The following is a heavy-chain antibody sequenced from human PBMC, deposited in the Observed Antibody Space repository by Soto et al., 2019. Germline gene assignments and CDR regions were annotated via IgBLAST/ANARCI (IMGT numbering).Heavy chain of an antibody. J-gene: IGHJ6*04. D-gene: IGHD2-21*01. CDR3: ARDRLVVTQNYGMDV. Sequence: QVQLVESGGGVVQPGRSLRLSCAASGFTFSSYGMHWVRQAPGKGLEWVAVIWYDGSNKYYADSVKGRFTISRDNSKNTVYLQMNSLRAEDTAVYYCARDRLVVTQNYGMDVWGEGTTVTVSS. CDR2: IWYDGSNK. V-gene: IGHV3-33*01. CDR1: GFTFSSYG.